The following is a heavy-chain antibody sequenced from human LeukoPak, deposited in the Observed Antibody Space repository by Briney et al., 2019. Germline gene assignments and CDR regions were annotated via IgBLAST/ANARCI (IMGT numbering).Heavy chain of an antibody. CDR3: ARDLFCSSTSCYDY. CDR2: IYHSGST. D-gene: IGHD2-2*01. CDR1: GGSISSGGYS. Sequence: SQTLSLTCAVSGGSISSGGYSWSWIRQPPGKGLEWIGYIYHSGSTYYNPSLKSRVTISVDRSKNQFSLKLSSVTAADTAVYYCARDLFCSSTSCYDYWGQGTLVTVSS. V-gene: IGHV4-30-2*01. J-gene: IGHJ4*02.